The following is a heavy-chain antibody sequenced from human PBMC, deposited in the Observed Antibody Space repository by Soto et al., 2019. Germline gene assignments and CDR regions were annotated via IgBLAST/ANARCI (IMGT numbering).Heavy chain of an antibody. J-gene: IGHJ4*02. Sequence: QLQLQESGPGLVKPSETLSLICTVSGGSISSSHYHWGWIRQPPGKGLEWIASIHYSGSTHYNPSLKSRVTVSMDTSKSQFSLRLSSVTAADTAVYYWARADGFGVVTPLMDYWGQGTLVTVSS. CDR2: IHYSGST. CDR1: GGSISSSHYH. D-gene: IGHD3-3*01. CDR3: ARADGFGVVTPLMDY. V-gene: IGHV4-39*01.